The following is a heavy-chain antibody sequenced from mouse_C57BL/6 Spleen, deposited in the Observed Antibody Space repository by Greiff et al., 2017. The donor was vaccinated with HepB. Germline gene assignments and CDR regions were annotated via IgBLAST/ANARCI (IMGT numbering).Heavy chain of an antibody. CDR1: GYAFTNYL. Sequence: QVQLQQSGAELVRPGTSVKVSCKASGYAFTNYLIEWVKQRPGQGLEWIGVINPGSGGTNYNEKFKGKATLTADKSSSTAYMQLSCLTSEDSAVYFCARYRPDAMDYWGQGTSVTVSS. D-gene: IGHD2-14*01. CDR3: ARYRPDAMDY. J-gene: IGHJ4*01. V-gene: IGHV1-54*01. CDR2: INPGSGGT.